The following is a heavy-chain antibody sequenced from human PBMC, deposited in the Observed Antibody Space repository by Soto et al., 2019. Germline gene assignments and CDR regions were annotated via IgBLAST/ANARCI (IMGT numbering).Heavy chain of an antibody. J-gene: IGHJ6*02. D-gene: IGHD3-22*01. Sequence: SETLSLTCTVSGGSISSYYWSWIRQPPGKGLEWIGYIYYSGSTNYNPSLKSRVTISVDTSKNQFSLKLSSVTAADTAVYYCARSFSDSSGYYYYYYYGMDVWGQGTTVTVSS. CDR1: GGSISSYY. CDR2: IYYSGST. V-gene: IGHV4-59*08. CDR3: ARSFSDSSGYYYYYYYGMDV.